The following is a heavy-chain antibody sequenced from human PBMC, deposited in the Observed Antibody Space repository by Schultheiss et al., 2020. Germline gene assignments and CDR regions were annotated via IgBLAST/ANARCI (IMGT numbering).Heavy chain of an antibody. D-gene: IGHD4-17*01. Sequence: ASVKVSCKASGYTFTIYGISWVRQAPGQGLEWMGWISGYSGNTKYGQKLQGRVTMTTDTSTSTAYMELRSLRSDDTAVYYCARSGATVTTGYWFDPWGQGTLVTVSS. J-gene: IGHJ5*02. CDR3: ARSGATVTTGYWFDP. V-gene: IGHV1-18*01. CDR2: ISGYSGNT. CDR1: GYTFTIYG.